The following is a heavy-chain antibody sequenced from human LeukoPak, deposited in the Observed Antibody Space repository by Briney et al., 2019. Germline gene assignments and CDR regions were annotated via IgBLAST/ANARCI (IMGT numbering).Heavy chain of an antibody. J-gene: IGHJ4*02. D-gene: IGHD3-10*01. V-gene: IGHV3-72*01. CDR1: GLTFTTYE. CDR2: SKNKGNSYTI. CDR3: VLLFRGLPY. Sequence: GGSLRLSCATSGLTFTTYEINWVRQAPGKGLEWVGRSKNKGNSYTIDYAASVKGRFTISRDDSKNSLCLQMNSLKTEDTAVYYCVLLFRGLPYWGQGTLVTVSS.